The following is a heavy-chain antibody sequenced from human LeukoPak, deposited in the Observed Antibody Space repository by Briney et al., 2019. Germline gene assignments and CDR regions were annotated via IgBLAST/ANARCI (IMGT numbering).Heavy chain of an antibody. J-gene: IGHJ4*02. Sequence: GGSLRLSCAASGFTFDDYTMHWVRQAPGKGLEWVANIKQDGSKKSYVDSVKGRFTISRDNAKNSLYLQMNSLRAEDTAIYYCTRVGYIDEGIDYWGQGTLVTVSS. CDR3: TRVGYIDEGIDY. CDR1: GFTFDDYT. V-gene: IGHV3-7*04. CDR2: IKQDGSKK. D-gene: IGHD5-24*01.